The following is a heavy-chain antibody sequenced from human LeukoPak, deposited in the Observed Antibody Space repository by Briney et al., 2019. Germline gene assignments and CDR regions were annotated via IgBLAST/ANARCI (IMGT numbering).Heavy chain of an antibody. CDR3: ASTTVTTASSPPGTYYYYYYGMDV. D-gene: IGHD4-11*01. CDR1: GGTFISYA. CDR2: IIPIFGTA. J-gene: IGHJ6*02. V-gene: IGHV1-69*13. Sequence: SVKVSCKASGGTFISYAISWVRQAPGQGLEWMGGIIPIFGTANYAQKFQGRVTITADESTSTAYMELSSLRSEDTAVYYCASTTVTTASSPPGTYYYYYYGMDVWGQGTTVTVSS.